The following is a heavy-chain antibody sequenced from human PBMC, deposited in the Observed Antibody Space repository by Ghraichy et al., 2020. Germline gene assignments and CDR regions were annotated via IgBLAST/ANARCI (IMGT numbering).Heavy chain of an antibody. CDR2: ISYDGSNK. V-gene: IGHV3-30-3*01. CDR1: GFTFSSYA. D-gene: IGHD3-22*01. CDR3: ARDRDYYDSSGYWTRAFDY. J-gene: IGHJ4*02. Sequence: LSLTCAASGFTFSSYAMHWVRQAPGKGLEWVAVISYDGSNKYYADSVKGRFTISRDNSKNTLYLQMNSLRAEDTAVYYCARDRDYYDSSGYWTRAFDYWGQGTLVTVSS.